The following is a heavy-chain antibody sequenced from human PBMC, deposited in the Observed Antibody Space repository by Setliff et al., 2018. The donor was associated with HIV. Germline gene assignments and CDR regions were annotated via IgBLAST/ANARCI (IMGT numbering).Heavy chain of an antibody. D-gene: IGHD5-12*01. CDR3: AREEMSMWLPEDFCDF. Sequence: ASVKVSCKASGYIFTNYAIHWVRQAPGQRLEWMGGFNAGNLNTKYSQKFQGRVTFTGDTSASTTYMELSSLRSEDTAVYYCAREEMSMWLPEDFCDFWGQGTLVTVSS. CDR2: FNAGNLNT. CDR1: GYIFTNYA. V-gene: IGHV1-3*01. J-gene: IGHJ4*01.